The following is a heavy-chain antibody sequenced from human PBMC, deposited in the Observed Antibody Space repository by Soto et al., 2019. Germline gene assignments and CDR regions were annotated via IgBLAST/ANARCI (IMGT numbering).Heavy chain of an antibody. D-gene: IGHD6-19*01. V-gene: IGHV4-34*01. CDR2: INHSGST. CDR1: VRSFSGYY. J-gene: IGHJ4*02. Sequence: PSETLSRNCAVSVRSFSGYYWSWIRQPPGKGLEWIGEINHSGSTNYNPSLKSRVTISVDTSKNQFSLKLSSVTAADTAVYYCARWSAVAGSTVFDYWGQGTLVTVSS. CDR3: ARWSAVAGSTVFDY.